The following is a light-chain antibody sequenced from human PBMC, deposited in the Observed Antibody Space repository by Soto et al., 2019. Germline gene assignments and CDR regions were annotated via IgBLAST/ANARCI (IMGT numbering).Light chain of an antibody. CDR1: QSISSW. CDR3: QQYNRSPLT. CDR2: KAS. Sequence: DIQMTQSPSTLSASVGDRVTITGRASQSISSWLAWYQQKPGKAPKLLIYKASSLESGVPSRFSGSGSGTEFTLTISSLQPDDFATYYCQQYNRSPLTFGGGTKVEIK. J-gene: IGKJ4*01. V-gene: IGKV1-5*03.